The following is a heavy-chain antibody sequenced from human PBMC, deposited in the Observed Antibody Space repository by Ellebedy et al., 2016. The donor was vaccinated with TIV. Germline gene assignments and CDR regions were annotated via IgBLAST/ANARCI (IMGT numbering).Heavy chain of an antibody. V-gene: IGHV1-69*13. CDR2: IIPIFGTA. CDR3: ASRPDCSSTSCYQRYGMDV. CDR1: GGTFSSYA. Sequence: AASVKVSCKASGGTFSSYAISWVRQAPGQGLEWMGGIIPIFGTANYAQKFQGRVTITADESTSTAYMELSSLRSEDTAVYYCASRPDCSSTSCYQRYGMDVWGQGTTVTVSS. J-gene: IGHJ6*02. D-gene: IGHD2-2*01.